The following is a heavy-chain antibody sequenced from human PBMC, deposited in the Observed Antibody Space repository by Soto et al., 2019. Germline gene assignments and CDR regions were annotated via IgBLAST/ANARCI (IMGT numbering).Heavy chain of an antibody. CDR1: GLTFSGYA. CDR3: AKSLSALFPLGDFKD. CDR2: ISGSGTST. V-gene: IGHV3-23*01. D-gene: IGHD2-21*01. J-gene: IGHJ4*02. Sequence: LSLSCAASGLTFSGYAVNLVRQAPWKGLEWVAEISGSGTSTYYAPSVKGRFIISSDSSKNTLYLRMYSLRAEDTAMYYCAKSLSALFPLGDFKDWGQGALVTVSS.